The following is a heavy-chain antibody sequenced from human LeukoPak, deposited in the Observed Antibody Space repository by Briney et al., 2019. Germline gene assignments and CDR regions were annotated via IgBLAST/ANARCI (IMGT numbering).Heavy chain of an antibody. D-gene: IGHD1-26*01. J-gene: IGHJ4*02. CDR3: ARMGGGVVGATFDY. CDR2: MNPNSGNT. CDR1: GYTFTSYD. Sequence: GASVKVSCKASGYTFTSYDINWVRQATGQGLEWMGWMNPNSGNTGYAQKFQGRVTMTRNTSISTAYMELRSLRSEDTAVYYCARMGGGVVGATFDYWGQGTLVTVSS. V-gene: IGHV1-8*01.